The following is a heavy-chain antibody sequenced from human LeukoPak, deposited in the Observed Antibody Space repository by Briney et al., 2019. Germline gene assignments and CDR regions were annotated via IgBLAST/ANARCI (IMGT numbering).Heavy chain of an antibody. D-gene: IGHD4-17*01. CDR1: GGSINSGGYY. CDR3: ARVPTTVTTHFDY. V-gene: IGHV4-31*03. Sequence: SETLSLTCTVSGGSINSGGYYWSWIRQHPGKGLEGIGYIYYSGSTYYNPSLKRRVTISVDTSKNQFSLKLSSVTAADTAVYYCARVPTTVTTHFDYWGQGTLVTVSS. CDR2: IYYSGST. J-gene: IGHJ4*02.